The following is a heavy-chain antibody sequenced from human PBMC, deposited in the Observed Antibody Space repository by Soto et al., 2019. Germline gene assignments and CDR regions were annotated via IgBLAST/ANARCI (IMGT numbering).Heavy chain of an antibody. CDR2: IKQDGSEK. CDR1: GFTFSSYW. V-gene: IGHV3-7*05. J-gene: IGHJ5*02. CDR3: AREISSSWYRGWFDP. Sequence: GGSLRLSCAASGFTFSSYWMSWVRQAPGKGLEWVANIKQDGSEKYYVDSVKGRFTISRDNAKNSLYLQMNSLRAEDTAVYYCAREISSSWYRGWFDPWGQGTLVTVSS. D-gene: IGHD6-13*01.